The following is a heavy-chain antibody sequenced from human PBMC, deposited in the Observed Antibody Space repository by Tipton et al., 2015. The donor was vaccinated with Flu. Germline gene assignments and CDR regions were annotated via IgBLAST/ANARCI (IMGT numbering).Heavy chain of an antibody. D-gene: IGHD4-23*01. CDR2: IYYSGST. CDR1: AVSIRSGGYY. V-gene: IGHV4-31*03. J-gene: IGHJ4*02. Sequence: TLSLTCTVSAVSIRSGGYYWRWISQHPGKGLEWSGYIYYSGSTYYNPSLKSRVTISVDTSKNQFSLKLSSVTAADTAVYYCARNAVAVFDYWGQGTLVTVSS. CDR3: ARNAVAVFDY.